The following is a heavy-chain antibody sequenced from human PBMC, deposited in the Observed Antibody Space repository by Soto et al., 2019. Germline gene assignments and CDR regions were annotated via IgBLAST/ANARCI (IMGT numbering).Heavy chain of an antibody. Sequence: PSETLSLTCTVSGGSISSYYWSWIRQPPGKGLEWIGYIYYSGSTNYNPSPKSRVTISVDTSKNQFSLKLSSVTAADTAVYYRARHRPGSGGSCYDYWGQGTLVTVSS. CDR2: IYYSGST. D-gene: IGHD2-15*01. J-gene: IGHJ4*02. CDR3: ARHRPGSGGSCYDY. V-gene: IGHV4-59*08. CDR1: GGSISSYY.